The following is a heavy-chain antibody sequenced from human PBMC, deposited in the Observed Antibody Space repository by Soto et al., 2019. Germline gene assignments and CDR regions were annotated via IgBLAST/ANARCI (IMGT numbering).Heavy chain of an antibody. D-gene: IGHD3-22*01. CDR2: ISASGGST. CDR3: AKEIKYYDGSGYYYNGADF. CDR1: GFTFSRYA. V-gene: IGHV3-23*01. J-gene: IGHJ4*02. Sequence: GGSLRLSCAASGFTFSRYALSWVRQAPGKGLEWVSAISASGGSTYYANSVKGRFTISRDNSKNTLYLQMNSLRAEDTAVYYCAKEIKYYDGSGYYYNGADFWGQGTLVTVSS.